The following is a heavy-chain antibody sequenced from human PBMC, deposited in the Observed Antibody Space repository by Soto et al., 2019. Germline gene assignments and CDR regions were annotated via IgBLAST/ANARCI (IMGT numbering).Heavy chain of an antibody. Sequence: QVHLQESGPGLVKPSGTLSLICAVSGGSISNTDWGSWVRQPPGKGLEWIGEVYHSGSFNYNPSLKSRLTISVDKSKNQFSLNSSSVTVADTAVYYCATGPDYSSRWFSNWGQGTLVTVSS. CDR2: VYHSGSF. CDR3: ATGPDYSSRWFSN. CDR1: GGSISNTDW. J-gene: IGHJ4*02. D-gene: IGHD6-13*01. V-gene: IGHV4-4*02.